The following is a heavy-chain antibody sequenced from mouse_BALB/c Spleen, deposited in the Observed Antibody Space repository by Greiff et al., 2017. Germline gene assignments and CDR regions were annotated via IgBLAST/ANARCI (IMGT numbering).Heavy chain of an antibody. CDR3: ARLGHRGAMDY. V-gene: IGHV3-2*02. Sequence: EVKLEESGPGLVKPSQSLSLTCTVTGYSITSDYAWNWIRQFPGNKLEWMGYISHSGSTSYNPSLKSRISITRDTSKNQFFLQLNSVTTEDTATYYCARLGHRGAMDYWGQGTSVTVSS. CDR1: GYSITSDYA. D-gene: IGHD6-1*01. CDR2: ISHSGST. J-gene: IGHJ4*01.